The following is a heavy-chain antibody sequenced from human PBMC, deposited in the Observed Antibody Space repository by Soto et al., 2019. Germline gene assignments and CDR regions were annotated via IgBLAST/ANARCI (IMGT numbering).Heavy chain of an antibody. CDR3: ARVGCDYDILTGDNCFDP. D-gene: IGHD3-9*01. Sequence: VASVKVSCKASGGTFSSYAISWVRQAPGQGLEWMGGIIPIFGTANYAQKFQGRVTITADESTSTAYMELRSLRSDDTAVYYCARVGCDYDILTGDNCFDPWGQGTLVTVSS. CDR2: IIPIFGTA. V-gene: IGHV1-69*13. CDR1: GGTFSSYA. J-gene: IGHJ5*02.